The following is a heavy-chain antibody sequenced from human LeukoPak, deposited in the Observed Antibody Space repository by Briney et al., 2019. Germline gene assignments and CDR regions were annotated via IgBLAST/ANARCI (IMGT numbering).Heavy chain of an antibody. CDR1: GDSVSSNSAA. CDR2: TYYRSKWYN. V-gene: IGHV6-1*01. CDR3: ARDTFYGDYTLNDAFDI. D-gene: IGHD4-17*01. J-gene: IGHJ3*02. Sequence: SQTLSLTCAISGDSVSSNSAAWTWIRQSPSRGLEWLGRTYYRSKWYNDYAVSVKSRITINPDTSKNQFSLQLNSVTPEDTAVYYCARDTFYGDYTLNDAFDIWGQGTMVTVSS.